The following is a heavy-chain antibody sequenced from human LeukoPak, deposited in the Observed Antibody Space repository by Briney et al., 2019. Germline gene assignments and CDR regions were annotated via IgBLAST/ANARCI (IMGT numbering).Heavy chain of an antibody. CDR2: VYYGGST. D-gene: IGHD2-15*01. CDR3: ARTEDIVMVVAAK. J-gene: IGHJ4*02. V-gene: IGHV4-39*01. CDR1: GGSISSSSYY. Sequence: SETLSLTCTVSGGSISSSSYYWGWIRHPPGRGLEWIGSVYYGGSTYYNPSLKSRVTISVDTSKNQFSLKLSSVTAADTAVYYGARTEDIVMVVAAKWGQGTLVTVSS.